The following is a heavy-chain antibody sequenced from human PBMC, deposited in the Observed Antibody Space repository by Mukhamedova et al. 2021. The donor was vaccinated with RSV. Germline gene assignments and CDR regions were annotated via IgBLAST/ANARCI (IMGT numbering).Heavy chain of an antibody. CDR2: IYYSGST. CDR3: ARGIAVAGTDY. V-gene: IGHV4-39*07. J-gene: IGHJ4*02. D-gene: IGHD6-19*01. Sequence: GKGLEWIGSIYYSGSTYYNPSLKSRVTISVDTSKNQFSLKLSSVTAADTAVYYCARGIAVAGTDYWGTGTLGTASS.